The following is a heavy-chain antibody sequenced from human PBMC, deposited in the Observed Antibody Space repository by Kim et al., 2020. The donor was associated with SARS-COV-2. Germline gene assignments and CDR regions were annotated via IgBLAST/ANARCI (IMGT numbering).Heavy chain of an antibody. CDR3: ARIPGY. J-gene: IGHJ4*02. Sequence: GGSLRLSCAASGFTFSSYAMHWVRQAPGKGLEWVAVISYDGSNKYYADSVKGRFTISRDNSKNTLYLQMNSLRAEDTAVYYCARIPGYWGQGTLVTVSS. CDR2: ISYDGSNK. V-gene: IGHV3-30-3*01. CDR1: GFTFSSYA.